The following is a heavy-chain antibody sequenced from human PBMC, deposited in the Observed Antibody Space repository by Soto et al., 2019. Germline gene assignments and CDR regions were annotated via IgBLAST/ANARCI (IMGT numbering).Heavy chain of an antibody. CDR3: ARGPPSGSFSLTPRY. J-gene: IGHJ4*02. D-gene: IGHD1-26*01. Sequence: QVQLVQSGPEVKQPGASVKVSCQASGYSFHNYGIIWVRQAPGQGLEWMGWISGQIAKTNYEQKFQGKVSMTTDTSTSIAYLELNTLTSDDTAIYFCARGPPSGSFSLTPRYWGQGTLVTVSS. V-gene: IGHV1-18*01. CDR2: ISGQIAKT. CDR1: GYSFHNYG.